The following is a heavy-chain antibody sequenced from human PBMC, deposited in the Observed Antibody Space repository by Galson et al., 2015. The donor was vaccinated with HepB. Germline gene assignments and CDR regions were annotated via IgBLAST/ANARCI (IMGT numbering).Heavy chain of an antibody. J-gene: IGHJ4*02. CDR1: GYTFTGYY. CDR2: INPNSGGT. CDR3: ARDRYSGYDLAEFDY. V-gene: IGHV1-2*06. D-gene: IGHD5-12*01. Sequence: SVKVSCKASGYTFTGYYMHWVRQAPGQGLEWMGRINPNSGGTNYAQKFQGRVTMTRDTSISTAYMELSRLRSDDTAVYYCARDRYSGYDLAEFDYWGQGTLVTVSS.